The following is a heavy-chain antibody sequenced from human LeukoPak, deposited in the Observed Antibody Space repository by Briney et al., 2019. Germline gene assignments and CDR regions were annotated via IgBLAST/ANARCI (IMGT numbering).Heavy chain of an antibody. V-gene: IGHV4-39*01. CDR1: GGSISISNYY. D-gene: IGHD3-22*01. J-gene: IGHJ3*02. Sequence: SETLSLTCTVSGGSISISNYYWGWIRQPPGKGLEWIASIYYSGTSYYNPSLKSRVTISVDTSKSQFSLELSTVTAADTAVYYCARGPRLLHDAFDIWGQGTMVTVSS. CDR2: IYYSGTS. CDR3: ARGPRLLHDAFDI.